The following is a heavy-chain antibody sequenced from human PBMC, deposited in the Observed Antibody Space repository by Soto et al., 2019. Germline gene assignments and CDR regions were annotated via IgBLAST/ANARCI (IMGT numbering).Heavy chain of an antibody. Sequence: ASVKVSCKASGYTFTGYYMHWVRQAPGQGLEWMGWINPNSGGTNYAQKFQGWVTMTTDTSNSTAYMELSRLRSDDTAVYYCARGGIAIFGVVIPHYYYGMDVWGQGTTVTVSS. J-gene: IGHJ6*02. CDR2: INPNSGGT. D-gene: IGHD3-3*01. V-gene: IGHV1-2*04. CDR3: ARGGIAIFGVVIPHYYYGMDV. CDR1: GYTFTGYY.